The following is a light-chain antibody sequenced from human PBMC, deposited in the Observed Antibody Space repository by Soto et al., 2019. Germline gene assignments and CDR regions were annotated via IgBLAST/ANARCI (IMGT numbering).Light chain of an antibody. CDR3: QVWDSSSDHSYV. CDR1: NIGSKS. Sequence: SYELTQPPSVSVAPGQTARITCGGNNIGSKSVHWYQQKPSQAPVLVVYDDSDRPSGIPERFSGSNSGNTATLTISRVEAGDEADYYCQVWDSSSDHSYVFGTGTKLTVL. V-gene: IGLV3-21*02. J-gene: IGLJ1*01. CDR2: DDS.